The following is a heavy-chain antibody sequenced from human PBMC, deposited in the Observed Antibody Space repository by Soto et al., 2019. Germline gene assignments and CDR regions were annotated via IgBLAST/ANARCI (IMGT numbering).Heavy chain of an antibody. CDR2: IYSGGYT. CDR1: GFTVSNNY. CDR3: STHPGGGGY. D-gene: IGHD3-10*01. V-gene: IGHV3-53*01. Sequence: EVQLVESGGGLIQPGGSLRLSCAVSGFTVSNNYMSWVRQAPGKGLEGVSVIYSGGYTAYGDSVKGRFTISRDNSKNTHYAQMNSAGAGDPAGISWSTHPGGGGYWGQGTLVTVSS. J-gene: IGHJ4*02.